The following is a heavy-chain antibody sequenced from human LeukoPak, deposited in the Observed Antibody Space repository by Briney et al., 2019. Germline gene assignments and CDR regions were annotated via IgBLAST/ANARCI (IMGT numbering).Heavy chain of an antibody. D-gene: IGHD3-10*01. CDR3: AREPSGSGGYDY. J-gene: IGHJ4*02. CDR2: ISPNSGGT. CDR1: GFTFSGYY. V-gene: IGHV1-2*02. Sequence: ASVKVSCKASGFTFSGYYMPWVRQAPGQGLEWMAWISPNSGGTNYVQKFQGRVTVTRDTSISTDYMEISGLTSDDTALYYCAREPSGSGGYDYWGQGTLVTVSS.